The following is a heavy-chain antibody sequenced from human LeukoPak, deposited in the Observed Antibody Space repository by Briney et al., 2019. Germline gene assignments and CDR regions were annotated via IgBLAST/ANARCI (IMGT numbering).Heavy chain of an antibody. D-gene: IGHD3-10*01. CDR3: AKRRLRGDVASDYFDC. Sequence: GGSLRLPCAASGFTFSTYAMRWVRQAPGKGLEWVSAISGSTGTTYYADSVKGRFTVSRDNSRNSLFLHMNSLRAEDSAIYYCAKRRLRGDVASDYFDCWGQGTLVTVSS. V-gene: IGHV3-23*01. CDR2: ISGSTGTT. J-gene: IGHJ4*02. CDR1: GFTFSTYA.